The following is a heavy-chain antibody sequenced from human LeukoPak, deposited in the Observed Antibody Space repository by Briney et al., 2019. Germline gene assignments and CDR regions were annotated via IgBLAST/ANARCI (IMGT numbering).Heavy chain of an antibody. Sequence: GGSLRLSCAASGFTFSSYWMHWVRQVPGKGLVWVARDNPGGSSITYADSVKGRFTISRDNAKNTLYLQMDSLRDEDTGVYYCARSNQADDYWGQGTLVTVSS. D-gene: IGHD1-14*01. CDR1: GFTFSSYW. CDR2: DNPGGSSI. J-gene: IGHJ4*02. CDR3: ARSNQADDY. V-gene: IGHV3-74*01.